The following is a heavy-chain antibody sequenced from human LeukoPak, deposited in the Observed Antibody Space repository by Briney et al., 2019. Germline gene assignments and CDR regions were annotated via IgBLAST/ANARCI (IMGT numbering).Heavy chain of an antibody. CDR3: ARDLGGRGSGSYDY. J-gene: IGHJ4*02. D-gene: IGHD1-26*01. CDR2: INHSGST. Sequence: SETLSLTCAVYGGSFSGYYWSWIRQPPGKGLEWIGEINHSGSTNYNPSLKSRVTISVDTSKNQFSLKLSSVTAAGTAVYYCARDLGGRGSGSYDYWGQGTLVTVSS. V-gene: IGHV4-34*01. CDR1: GGSFSGYY.